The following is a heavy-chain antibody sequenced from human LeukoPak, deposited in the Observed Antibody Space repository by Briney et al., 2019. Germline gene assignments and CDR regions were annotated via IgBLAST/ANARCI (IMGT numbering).Heavy chain of an antibody. CDR2: IKQDGSEK. D-gene: IGHD3-3*01. CDR1: GFTFSRYW. CDR3: ARDLNFWSGYWNY. Sequence: PGGSLRLSCAASGFTFSRYWRSWVRQAPGKGLEWVANIKQDGSEKNYVDSVKGRFTISRDNAKNSLYLQMNSLRAEDTAVYYCARDLNFWSGYWNYWGQGTLVTVSS. J-gene: IGHJ4*02. V-gene: IGHV3-7*01.